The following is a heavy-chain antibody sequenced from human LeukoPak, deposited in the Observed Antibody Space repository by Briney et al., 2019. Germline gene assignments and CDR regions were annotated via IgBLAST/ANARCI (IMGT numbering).Heavy chain of an antibody. CDR2: ISGSSGNT. D-gene: IGHD1-26*01. V-gene: IGHV3-23*01. Sequence: PGGSLRLSCGASGFTFSRFGIHWVRQAPGKGLEWVSSISGSSGNTYYADSVKGRFSISRDNSKNTLDLEMNSLRVDDTAVYYCAKRVGTKSSPFDYWGQGTLVTVSS. CDR1: GFTFSRFG. J-gene: IGHJ4*02. CDR3: AKRVGTKSSPFDY.